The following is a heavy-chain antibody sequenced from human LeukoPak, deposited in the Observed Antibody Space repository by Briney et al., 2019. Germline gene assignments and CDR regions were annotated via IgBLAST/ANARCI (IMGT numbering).Heavy chain of an antibody. V-gene: IGHV3-30*18. Sequence: GGSLRLSCAASGFTFSSYGMHWVRQAPGKGLEWVAVISYDGSNKYYADSVKGRFTISRDNSKNTLYLQMNSLRAEDTAVYYCAKGTYYYGSTESTGSWYFNLWGRGTLVTVSS. D-gene: IGHD3-10*01. CDR3: AKGTYYYGSTESTGSWYFNL. CDR2: ISYDGSNK. J-gene: IGHJ2*01. CDR1: GFTFSSYG.